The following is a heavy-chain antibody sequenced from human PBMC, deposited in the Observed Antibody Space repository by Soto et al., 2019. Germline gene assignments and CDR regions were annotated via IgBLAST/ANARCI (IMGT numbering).Heavy chain of an antibody. CDR3: AHRPSDYIGASYPT. J-gene: IGHJ5*02. CDR1: VFSLSSSGVG. CDR2: ISWDGDK. V-gene: IGHV2-5*02. D-gene: IGHD3-16*01. Sequence: QITLKESGPTLVNPTQPLTLTCTFSVFSLSSSGVGVAWIRQPPGKALEWLALISWDGDKYYSPSLKNRLSISNDTSENHVALTLPNVDPVDTGTYLCAHRPSDYIGASYPTWGQGTLVTVSS.